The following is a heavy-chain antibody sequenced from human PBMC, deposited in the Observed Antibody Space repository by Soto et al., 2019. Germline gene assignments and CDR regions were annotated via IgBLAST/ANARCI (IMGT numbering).Heavy chain of an antibody. J-gene: IGHJ6*02. CDR1: GYSVASNSAA. CDR2: TYYRSKWYN. Sequence: SQTLSLTCGISGYSVASNSAAWNLIRQSPSRGLEWLGRTYYRSKWYNDYAVSVKSRITINPDTSKNQFSLQLNSVTPEDTAVYYCARDLLRSIVVVPAAITTVVYYYYGMDVWGQGTTVTVSS. D-gene: IGHD2-2*02. CDR3: ARDLLRSIVVVPAAITTVVYYYYGMDV. V-gene: IGHV6-1*01.